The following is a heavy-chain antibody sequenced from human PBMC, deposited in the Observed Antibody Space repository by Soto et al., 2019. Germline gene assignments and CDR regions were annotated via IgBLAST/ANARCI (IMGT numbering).Heavy chain of an antibody. Sequence: EVQLEESGGRLVQPGGSLRLSCVVSGFTVSRNYMSWVRQAPGKGLEWVSVIYSGGGTYYADSVKGRFTISRHNSKNTLYLQMNSLRAEDTAVYYCARGGNPNYYWGQGTLVTVSS. CDR3: ARGGNPNYY. J-gene: IGHJ4*02. CDR1: GFTVSRNY. CDR2: IYSGGGT. D-gene: IGHD4-4*01. V-gene: IGHV3-53*04.